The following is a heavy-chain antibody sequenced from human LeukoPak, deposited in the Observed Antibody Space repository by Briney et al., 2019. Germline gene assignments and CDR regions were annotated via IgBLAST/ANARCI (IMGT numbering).Heavy chain of an antibody. V-gene: IGHV4-38-2*02. CDR3: AGDTGTTGGDY. CDR1: GYSISSGYY. CDR2: IYHSGST. D-gene: IGHD1-1*01. Sequence: SETLSLTCAVSGYSISSGYYWGWIRPPPGKGLEWIGSIYHSGSTYYNPSLKSRVTISVDTSKNQFSLKLSSVTAADTAVYYCAGDTGTTGGDYWGQGTLVTVSS. J-gene: IGHJ4*02.